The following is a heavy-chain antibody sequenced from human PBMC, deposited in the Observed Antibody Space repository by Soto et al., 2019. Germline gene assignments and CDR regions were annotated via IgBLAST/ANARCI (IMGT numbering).Heavy chain of an antibody. Sequence: ASLKVSCKASGYTCTSYYMHWVRQAPGQGLEWMGIINPSGGSTSYAQKFQGRVTMTRDTSTSTVYMELSSLRSEDTAVYYCARGAYVLVVADIHAFEIQGQGTMVPVSS. CDR3: ARGAYVLVVADIHAFEI. D-gene: IGHD2-15*01. J-gene: IGHJ3*02. CDR1: GYTCTSYY. CDR2: INPSGGST. V-gene: IGHV1-46*03.